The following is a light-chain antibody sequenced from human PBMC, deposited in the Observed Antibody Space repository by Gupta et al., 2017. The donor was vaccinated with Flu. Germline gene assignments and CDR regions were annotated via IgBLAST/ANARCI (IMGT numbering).Light chain of an antibody. V-gene: IGLV2-14*01. J-gene: IGLJ3*02. CDR3: SSYTSSSTWV. CDR1: SSDGGRYNY. CDR2: EVN. Sequence: QSALTQPASVSGSPGPSITISCTGTSSDGGRYNYVSWYQHHPGKAPKLMIYEVNNRPSGISSRFSASKSGNTASLTISGLQAEDEADYYCSSYTSSSTWVFGGGTSLTVL.